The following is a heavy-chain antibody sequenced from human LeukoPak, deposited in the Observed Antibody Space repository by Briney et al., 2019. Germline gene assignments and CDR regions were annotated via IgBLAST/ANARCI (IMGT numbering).Heavy chain of an antibody. CDR1: GFTFSSYA. V-gene: IGHV3-23*01. CDR2: ISDTAGDT. CDR3: AKRIQYSSSSAYFDY. D-gene: IGHD6-6*01. Sequence: GGSLRLSCAASGFTFSSYAMSWVRQAPGKGLEWVSAISDTAGDTYYADSVKGRFTISRDNSRSTLYLQMNSLRAEDTAIYYCAKRIQYSSSSAYFDYWGQGTLVTVSS. J-gene: IGHJ4*02.